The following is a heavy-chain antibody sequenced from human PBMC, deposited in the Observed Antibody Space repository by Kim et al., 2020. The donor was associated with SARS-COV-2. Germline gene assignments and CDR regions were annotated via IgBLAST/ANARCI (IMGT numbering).Heavy chain of an antibody. V-gene: IGHV3-23*03. J-gene: IGHJ3*02. CDR1: GFTFSSYA. CDR3: AKGGVMITFGGVIVTEDAFDI. Sequence: GGSLRLSCAASGFTFSSYAMSWVRQAPGKGLEWVSVIYSGGSSTYYADSVKGRFTISRDNSKNTLYLQMNSLRAEDTAVYYCAKGGVMITFGGVIVTEDAFDIWGQGTMVTVSS. D-gene: IGHD3-16*02. CDR2: IYSGGSST.